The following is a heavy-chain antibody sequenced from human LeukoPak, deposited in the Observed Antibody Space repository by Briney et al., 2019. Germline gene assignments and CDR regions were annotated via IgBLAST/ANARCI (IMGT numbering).Heavy chain of an antibody. J-gene: IGHJ4*02. D-gene: IGHD4-17*01. Sequence: PSQTLSLTCTVSGGSISSGSYYWGWIRQPAGKGLEWIGRIYTSGSTNYNPSLKSRVTISVDTSKNQFSLKLSSVTAADTAVYYCARAPRHDYGDYPFDYWGQGTLVTVSS. CDR2: IYTSGST. CDR1: GGSISSGSYY. CDR3: ARAPRHDYGDYPFDY. V-gene: IGHV4-61*02.